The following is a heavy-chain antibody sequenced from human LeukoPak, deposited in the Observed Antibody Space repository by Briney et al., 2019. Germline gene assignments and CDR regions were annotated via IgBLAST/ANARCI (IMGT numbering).Heavy chain of an antibody. D-gene: IGHD3-16*01. Sequence: PSETLSVTCAVSSASVSSYYWSWVRQPPGGGLEWIGYISNSGSPSYNPSFKSRVTFSADTSKNHLSLKLNSVTPADTAVYFCARGGAGPLRDWGQGTLVTVSS. CDR2: ISNSGSP. CDR3: ARGGAGPLRD. V-gene: IGHV4-59*02. CDR1: SASVSSYY. J-gene: IGHJ4*02.